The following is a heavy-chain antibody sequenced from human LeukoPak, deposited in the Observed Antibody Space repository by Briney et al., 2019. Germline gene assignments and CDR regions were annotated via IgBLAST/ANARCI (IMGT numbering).Heavy chain of an antibody. CDR1: GFTFSSYA. CDR3: ARDHDAYGPHDY. CDR2: ISSSGATT. Sequence: GGSLRLSCAASGFTFSSYAMHWVRQAPGKGLEWVSYISSSGATTYYADSVRGRFTVSRDNAKNSLYLQMNSLRAEDTAVYYCARDHDAYGPHDYWGQGTLVTVSS. D-gene: IGHD3-10*01. J-gene: IGHJ4*02. V-gene: IGHV3-48*03.